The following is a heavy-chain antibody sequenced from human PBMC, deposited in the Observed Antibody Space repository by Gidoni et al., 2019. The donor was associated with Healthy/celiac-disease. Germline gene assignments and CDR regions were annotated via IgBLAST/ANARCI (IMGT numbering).Heavy chain of an antibody. Sequence: EVQLLESGGGLVQPGGSLRLSCAASGFTFSSYAMGWVRQAPGKGLEWVSAISGSGGSTYYADSVKGRFTISRDNSKNTLYLQMNSLRAEDTAGYYCAKGMGGIAVAGIVGMDVWGQGTTVTVSS. CDR3: AKGMGGIAVAGIVGMDV. CDR2: ISGSGGST. V-gene: IGHV3-23*01. D-gene: IGHD6-19*01. CDR1: GFTFSSYA. J-gene: IGHJ6*02.